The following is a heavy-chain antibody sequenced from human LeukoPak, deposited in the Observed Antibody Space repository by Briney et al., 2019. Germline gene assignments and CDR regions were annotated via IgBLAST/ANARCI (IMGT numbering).Heavy chain of an antibody. Sequence: ASAKVSCKASGFTFTDYFVHWVRQAPGQGLEWMGWINPNIGDTNSAQKFQGRVTMATDTSITTAYMELSGLRAGDTAIYFCARSLYGDFFDHWGQGTLVTVFS. CDR3: ARSLYGDFFDH. D-gene: IGHD4-17*01. J-gene: IGHJ4*02. CDR2: INPNIGDT. CDR1: GFTFTDYF. V-gene: IGHV1-2*02.